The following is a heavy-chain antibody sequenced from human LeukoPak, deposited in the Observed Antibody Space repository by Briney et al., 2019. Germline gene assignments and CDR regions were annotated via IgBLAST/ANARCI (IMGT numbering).Heavy chain of an antibody. CDR1: GGTFSSYT. V-gene: IGHV1-69*02. CDR3: ASGYYREAFDY. Sequence: SVKVSCKASGGTFSSYTISWVRQAPGQGLEWMGSIIPILGIANYAQKFQGRVTITADKSTSTAYMELSSLRSEDTAVYYCASGYYREAFDYWGQGTLVTVSS. CDR2: IIPILGIA. J-gene: IGHJ4*02. D-gene: IGHD3-3*01.